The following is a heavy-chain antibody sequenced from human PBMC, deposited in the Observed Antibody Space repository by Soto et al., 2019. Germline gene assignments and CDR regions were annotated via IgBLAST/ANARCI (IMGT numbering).Heavy chain of an antibody. CDR3: ARAGFGHGLDV. J-gene: IGHJ6*02. Sequence: EVELVESGGGLVQAGGSLRVSCGVSGFTSSDHYMDWVRQAPGKGLEWVGRTANKRSRYTTEYAASVKGRFIISRDDSNNSVHLHMNSLKIEDTAVYYCARAGFGHGLDVWGQGTTVTVSS. CDR2: TANKRSRYTT. CDR1: GFTSSDHY. D-gene: IGHD3-16*01. V-gene: IGHV3-72*01.